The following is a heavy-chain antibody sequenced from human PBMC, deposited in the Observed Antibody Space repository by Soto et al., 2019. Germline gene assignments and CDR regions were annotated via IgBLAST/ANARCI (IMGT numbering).Heavy chain of an antibody. D-gene: IGHD6-13*01. J-gene: IGHJ4*02. CDR3: ARDWAAAGTVGY. V-gene: IGHV4-4*02. CDR2: IYHSGST. Sequence: SETLSLTCAVSGGSISSSNWWSWVRQPPGKGLEWIGEIYHSGSTNYNPSLKSRVTISVDKSENQFSLKLSSVTAADTAVYYCARDWAAAGTVGYWGQGTLVTVSS. CDR1: GGSISSSNW.